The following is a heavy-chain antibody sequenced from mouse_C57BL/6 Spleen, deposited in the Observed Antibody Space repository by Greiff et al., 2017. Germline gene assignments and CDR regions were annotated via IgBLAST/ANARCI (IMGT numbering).Heavy chain of an antibody. CDR3: AHRPVVGDYYAMDY. CDR1: GYTFTGYW. CDR2: ILPGSGST. V-gene: IGHV1-9*01. Sequence: VQLQQSGAELMKPGASVKLSCKATGYTFTGYWIEWVKQRPGHGLEWIGEILPGSGSTNYNQKFKGKSTLTVDKSSSTAYMQLSSLTSEDSAVXYGAHRPVVGDYYAMDYWGQGTSVTVSS. J-gene: IGHJ4*01. D-gene: IGHD1-1*01.